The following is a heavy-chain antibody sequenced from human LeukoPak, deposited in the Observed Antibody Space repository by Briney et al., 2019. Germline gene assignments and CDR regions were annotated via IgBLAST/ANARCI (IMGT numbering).Heavy chain of an antibody. Sequence: GGSLRLSCVASGFTFNTYNMNWVRQAPGKGLEWVSSITSSSSYIYYADSVKGRFTISRDNAKSSLYLQMNSLKDEDTAVYYCARDPYSGNYGDYYYYYMDVWGKGTTVTISS. V-gene: IGHV3-21*01. CDR3: ARDPYSGNYGDYYYYYMDV. D-gene: IGHD1-26*01. CDR1: GFTFNTYN. J-gene: IGHJ6*03. CDR2: ITSSSSYI.